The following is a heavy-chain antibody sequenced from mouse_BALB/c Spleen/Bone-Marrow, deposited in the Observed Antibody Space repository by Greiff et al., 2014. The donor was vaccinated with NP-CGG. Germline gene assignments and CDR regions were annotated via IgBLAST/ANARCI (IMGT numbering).Heavy chain of an antibody. D-gene: IGHD2-10*02. CDR1: GFNVKDTY. CDR3: ARGYGNYDFDY. CDR2: IDPANGNT. Sequence: VQLQQSGAELVKPGASVKLSCTASGFNVKDTYMHWVKQRPEQGLEWIGRIDPANGNTKYDPKFQGKTTITADTSSNTAYLQLSSLTSEDTAVYYCARGYGNYDFDYWGQGTTLTVSS. V-gene: IGHV14-3*02. J-gene: IGHJ2*01.